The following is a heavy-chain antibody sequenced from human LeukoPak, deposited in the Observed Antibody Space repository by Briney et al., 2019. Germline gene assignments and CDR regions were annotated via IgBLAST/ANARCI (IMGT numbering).Heavy chain of an antibody. CDR2: ISAYNGNT. CDR1: GYTFTSYG. J-gene: IGHJ3*02. D-gene: IGHD3-9*01. Sequence: GASVKVSCKASGYTFTSYGISWVRQAPGQGLKWMGWISAYNGNTNYAQKLQGRVTMTTDTSTSTAYMELSSLRSEDTAVYYCARERGDILTGFHAFDIWGQGTMVTVSS. V-gene: IGHV1-18*01. CDR3: ARERGDILTGFHAFDI.